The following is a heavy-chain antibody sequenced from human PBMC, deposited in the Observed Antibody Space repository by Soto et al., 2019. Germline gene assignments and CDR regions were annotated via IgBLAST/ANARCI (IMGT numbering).Heavy chain of an antibody. Sequence: GGSLRLSCAASGFMFSAYAMLWVRQAPGKGLEWVAAISYDGTNKYYADSIKGRFTISRDNSANTLFLQVNSLRREDTAMYYCATDTSPYTSGWYGIDFWGHGTLVTVYS. D-gene: IGHD6-19*01. V-gene: IGHV3-30*04. CDR2: ISYDGTNK. CDR1: GFMFSAYA. J-gene: IGHJ4*01. CDR3: ATDTSPYTSGWYGIDF.